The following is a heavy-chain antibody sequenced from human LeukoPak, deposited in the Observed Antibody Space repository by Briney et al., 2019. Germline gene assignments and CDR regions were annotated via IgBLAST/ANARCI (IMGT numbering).Heavy chain of an antibody. CDR1: GYTFTSYG. Sequence: ASVKLSCKASGYTFTSYGISWVRQAPGQGLEWMGWISAYNGNTNYAQKLQGRVTMTTDTSTSTAYMELRSLRSDDTAVYYCARDRLEPETVDYWGQGTLVTVSS. D-gene: IGHD1-1*01. V-gene: IGHV1-18*01. CDR3: ARDRLEPETVDY. CDR2: ISAYNGNT. J-gene: IGHJ4*02.